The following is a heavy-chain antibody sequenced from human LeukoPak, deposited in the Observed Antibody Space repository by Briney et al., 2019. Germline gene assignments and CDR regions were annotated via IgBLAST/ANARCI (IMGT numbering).Heavy chain of an antibody. D-gene: IGHD4-17*01. CDR1: GGSFSGYY. CDR2: IYTSGST. CDR3: ARDSDYGDYGADVGDAFDI. J-gene: IGHJ3*02. Sequence: SETLSLTCAVYGGSFSGYYWSWIRQPAGKGLEWIGRIYTSGSTNYNPSLKSRVTISVDTSKNQFSLKLSSVTAADTAVYYCARDSDYGDYGADVGDAFDIWGQGTMVTVSS. V-gene: IGHV4-4*07.